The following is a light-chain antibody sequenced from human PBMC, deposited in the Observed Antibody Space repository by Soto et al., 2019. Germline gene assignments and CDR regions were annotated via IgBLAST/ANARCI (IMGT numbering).Light chain of an antibody. CDR1: QSITTN. V-gene: IGKV3-15*01. Sequence: VMTQSPATLSVSPGERATLSCRASQSITTNLAWYQLKPGQAPRLLIYDASTRAANIPARFSGSGSGTEFTLTISRLQSEDFAVYYCQQYNSWPSRTFGQGTKVDIK. CDR2: DAS. J-gene: IGKJ1*01. CDR3: QQYNSWPSRT.